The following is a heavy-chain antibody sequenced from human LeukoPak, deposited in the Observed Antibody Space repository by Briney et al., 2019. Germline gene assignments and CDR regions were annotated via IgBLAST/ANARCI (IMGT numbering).Heavy chain of an antibody. CDR1: GFTFSNYG. J-gene: IGHJ3*02. CDR3: ANGYYYGSGSYYKEAFDI. CDR2: ISYDGSNK. Sequence: GGSLRLSCAASGFTFSNYGMHWVRQAPGKGLEWVVVISYDGSNKYYADSVKGRLTISRDNSKNTLYLQMNSLRAEDTAVYYCANGYYYGSGSYYKEAFDIWGQGTMVTVSS. V-gene: IGHV3-30*18. D-gene: IGHD3-10*01.